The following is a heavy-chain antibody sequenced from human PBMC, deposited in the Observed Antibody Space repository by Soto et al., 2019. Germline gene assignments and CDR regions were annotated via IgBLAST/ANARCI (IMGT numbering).Heavy chain of an antibody. D-gene: IGHD3-10*01. J-gene: IGHJ6*02. CDR3: VRGSGKYYYRLDV. V-gene: IGHV4-39*01. Sequence: SETLSLTCTVSGASISSSSYYWGWIRQPPGKRLEWIGSIYYSGSTYYNPSLKSRVTISVDTSKNQFSLKLSSVTAADTAVYYCVRGSGKYYYRLDVWGQGTTVTVSS. CDR2: IYYSGST. CDR1: GASISSSSYY.